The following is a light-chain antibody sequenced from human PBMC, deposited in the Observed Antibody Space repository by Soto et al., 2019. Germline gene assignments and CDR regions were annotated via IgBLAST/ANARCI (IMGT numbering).Light chain of an antibody. V-gene: IGKV3-15*01. CDR2: DAS. CDR1: QSVSSN. CDR3: QQYNNWPLT. J-gene: IGKJ4*01. Sequence: EIVMTQSPATLSVSPGERATLSCRASQSVSSNLAWYQQKPGQAPRLLIYDASTRATGIPARFSGSGSGTEFTLTISSLQSEDVAVYYCQQYNNWPLTFGGGTNVEIK.